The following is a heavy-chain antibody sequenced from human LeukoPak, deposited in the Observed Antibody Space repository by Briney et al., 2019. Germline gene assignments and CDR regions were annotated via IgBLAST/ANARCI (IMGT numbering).Heavy chain of an antibody. CDR3: ARHHPTYYYDSSGYYYFDY. CDR2: IYYSGST. CDR1: GGSISSYY. D-gene: IGHD3-22*01. V-gene: IGHV4-59*08. J-gene: IGHJ4*02. Sequence: SETLSLTCTVSGGSISSYYWSWIRQPPGKGLEWIGYIYYSGSTNYNPSLKSRVTISVDTSKNQFSLKLSSVTAADTAVYYCARHHPTYYYDSSGYYYFDYWGQGTLVTVSS.